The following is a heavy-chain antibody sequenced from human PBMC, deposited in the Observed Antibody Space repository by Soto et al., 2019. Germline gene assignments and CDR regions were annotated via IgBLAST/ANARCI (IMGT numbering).Heavy chain of an antibody. V-gene: IGHV3-48*01. Sequence: GGSLRLSCAASGFTFSSYSMNWVRQAPGKGLEWVSYISSSSSTIYYADSVKGRFTISRDNAKNSLYLQMNSLRAEDTAVYYCASAGYCSGGSCHGGDYWGQGTLVTVSS. CDR3: ASAGYCSGGSCHGGDY. CDR1: GFTFSSYS. D-gene: IGHD2-15*01. J-gene: IGHJ4*02. CDR2: ISSSSSTI.